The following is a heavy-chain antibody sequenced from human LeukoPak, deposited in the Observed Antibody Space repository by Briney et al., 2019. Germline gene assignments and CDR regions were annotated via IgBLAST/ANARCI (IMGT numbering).Heavy chain of an antibody. D-gene: IGHD6-6*01. CDR2: IYPGDSDT. V-gene: IGHV5-51*01. CDR1: GYSFTSYW. CDR3: ARSADSSSRDFQH. J-gene: IGHJ1*01. Sequence: GESLKISCKGSGYSFTSYWIGWVRQMPGKGLEWMGIIYPGDSDTRYSPSFQGQVTISVDKSISTAYLQWSSLKASDTAMYYCARSADSSSRDFQHWGQGTLVTVSS.